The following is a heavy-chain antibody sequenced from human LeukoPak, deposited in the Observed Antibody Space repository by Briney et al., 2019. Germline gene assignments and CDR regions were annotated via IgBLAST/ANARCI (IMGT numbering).Heavy chain of an antibody. Sequence: GGSLRLSCATSGFTFSSYAMSWVRQAPGKGLEWVSAIKDKGCSTVYADSVKGRFTISRDDSKKTVDLQMNSLTVEDTAVYYCARDLYGHWLDIWGQGTMFTVST. CDR3: ARDLYGHWLDI. CDR1: GFTFSSYA. D-gene: IGHD3-10*01. CDR2: IKDKGCST. J-gene: IGHJ3*02. V-gene: IGHV3-23*01.